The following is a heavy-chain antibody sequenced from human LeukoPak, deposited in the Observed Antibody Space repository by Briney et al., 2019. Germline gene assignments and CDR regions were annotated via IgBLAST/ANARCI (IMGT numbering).Heavy chain of an antibody. J-gene: IGHJ4*02. CDR2: ISGSGGST. V-gene: IGHV3-23*01. CDR3: AKARPLDSSSWSHGDY. CDR1: GFTFSSYA. Sequence: GGSLRLSCAASGFTFSSYAMSWVRQAPGEGLEWVSAISGSGGSTYYADSVKGRFTISRDNSKNTLYLQMNSLRAEDTAVYYCAKARPLDSSSWSHGDYWGQGTLVTVSS. D-gene: IGHD6-13*01.